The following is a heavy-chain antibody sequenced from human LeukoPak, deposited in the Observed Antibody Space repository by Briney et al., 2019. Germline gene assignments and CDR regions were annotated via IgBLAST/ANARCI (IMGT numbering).Heavy chain of an antibody. J-gene: IGHJ3*02. V-gene: IGHV1-69*05. D-gene: IGHD3-22*01. CDR2: IIPNFGTA. CDR3: ARGCFRGVSVDYYDSSGSPSGDAFDI. CDR1: GGTFSSYA. Sequence: GASVKVSCKASGGTFSSYAISWVRQATGQGLEWMGRIIPNFGTANYAQKFQGRVTITTDESTSTAYMELSSLRSEDTAVYYCARGCFRGVSVDYYDSSGSPSGDAFDIWGQGTMVTVSS.